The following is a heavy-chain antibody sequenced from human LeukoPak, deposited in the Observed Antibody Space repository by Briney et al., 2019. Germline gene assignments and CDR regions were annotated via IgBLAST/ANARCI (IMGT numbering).Heavy chain of an antibody. CDR2: ISGNGNNT. Sequence: GGSLRLSCAASGFTFRTHAMSWVRQAPGKGLEWVSLISGNGNNTYYLDSVKGRFTISRDNSKSTLYLQMNSLGAAETAVYYCATLDRWNRPPDYWGQGTLVTVSS. D-gene: IGHD3-9*01. CDR3: ATLDRWNRPPDY. CDR1: GFTFRTHA. J-gene: IGHJ4*02. V-gene: IGHV3-23*01.